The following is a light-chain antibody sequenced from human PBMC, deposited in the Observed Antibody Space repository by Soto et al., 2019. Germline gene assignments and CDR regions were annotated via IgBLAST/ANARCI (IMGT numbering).Light chain of an antibody. J-gene: IGLJ3*02. CDR2: STT. CDR1: TSNIGSNT. Sequence: QSVLTQPPSASGTPGQTVTISCSGTTSNIGSNTVNWYQQFPGTAPKFLIFSTTQRPSGVPARFSGSKSGTSASLAIGGLQPDDEAHYYCGAWDNSLKGWVFGGGTQLTVL. CDR3: GAWDNSLKGWV. V-gene: IGLV1-44*01.